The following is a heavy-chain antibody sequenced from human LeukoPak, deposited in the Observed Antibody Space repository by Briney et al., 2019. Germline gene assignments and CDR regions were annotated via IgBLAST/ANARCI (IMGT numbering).Heavy chain of an antibody. V-gene: IGHV3-21*04. CDR3: AREEAVANPPLDY. CDR2: ISSSSSYI. Sequence: GGSLRLSCAASGFTFSSYSMNWVRQAPGKGLEWVSSISSSSSYIYYADSVKGRFTISRDNAKNSLYLQMNSLRAEDTAVYYCAREEAVANPPLDYWGQGTLVTVSS. J-gene: IGHJ4*02. D-gene: IGHD6-19*01. CDR1: GFTFSSYS.